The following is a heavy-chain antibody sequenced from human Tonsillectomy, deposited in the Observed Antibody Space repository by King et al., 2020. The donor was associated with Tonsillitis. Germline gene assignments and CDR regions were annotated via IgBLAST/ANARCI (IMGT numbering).Heavy chain of an antibody. Sequence: VQLQESGPGLVKPSETLSLTCTVSGGFINGYFWGWVRQAAGKGLEWIGRIYTTGSTNYNPSLKSRVTMSVESSKNQFSLRLTSVTAADSAVYYCARDGSSSSPSSADYMDVWGTGTTVTVSS. D-gene: IGHD6-6*01. CDR2: IYTTGST. V-gene: IGHV4-4*07. CDR1: GGFINGYF. CDR3: ARDGSSSSPSSADYMDV. J-gene: IGHJ6*03.